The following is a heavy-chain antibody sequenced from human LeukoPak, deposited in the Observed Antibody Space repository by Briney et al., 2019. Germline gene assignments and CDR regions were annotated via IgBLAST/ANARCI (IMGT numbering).Heavy chain of an antibody. CDR1: GGSMGGYS. CDR2: IYTSGST. CDR3: ARDSVEGY. Sequence: SETLSLTCTVSGGSMGGYSWSWLRQPAGKGLEWIGRIYTSGSTNYNPSLKSRATMSVDTSKNQFSLKLSSVTAADTGVYYGARDSVEGYWGQGTLVTVSS. D-gene: IGHD1-1*01. V-gene: IGHV4-4*07. J-gene: IGHJ4*02.